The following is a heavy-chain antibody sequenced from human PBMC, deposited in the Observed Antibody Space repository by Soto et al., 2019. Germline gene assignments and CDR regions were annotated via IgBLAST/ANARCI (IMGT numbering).Heavy chain of an antibody. CDR2: INPSCGST. D-gene: IGHD3-3*01. J-gene: IGHJ6*02. Sequence: ASVNVSFKASGYTFTSCYMHWVRQAPGQGLECMGIINPSCGSTSYAQKFQGRVTMTRDTSTSTVYMELSSLRSEDTAVYYCARDSRGSIFGVVMIYYYYGMDVWGQGTTVTVSS. V-gene: IGHV1-46*01. CDR1: GYTFTSCY. CDR3: ARDSRGSIFGVVMIYYYYGMDV.